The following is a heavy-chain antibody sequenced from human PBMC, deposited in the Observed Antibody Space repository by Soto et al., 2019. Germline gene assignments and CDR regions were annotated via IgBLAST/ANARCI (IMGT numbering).Heavy chain of an antibody. Sequence: QVQLQESGPGLVKPSETLSLTCIVSGASVSDYYWSWIRQSPGQGLDWIGYIYKNGYSSYNPSLRSRATMSLDTSKNQVSLNVTSVTAADTAVYYCARHLFPGGFSPEWYHWFDTWGQGTLVIVSS. CDR1: GASVSDYY. CDR3: ARHLFPGGFSPEWYHWFDT. J-gene: IGHJ5*02. V-gene: IGHV4-59*08. CDR2: IYKNGYS. D-gene: IGHD2-8*01.